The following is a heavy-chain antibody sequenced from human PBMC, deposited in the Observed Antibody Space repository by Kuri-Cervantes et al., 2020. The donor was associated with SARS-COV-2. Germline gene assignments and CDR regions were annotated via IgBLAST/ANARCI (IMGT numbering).Heavy chain of an antibody. CDR2: ISAYNGNT. CDR3: ARKRYDYTYYYYYYMDV. V-gene: IGHV1-18*01. Sequence: ASVKVSCKASGYTFTSYGISWVRQAPGQGLEWMGWISAYNGNTNYAQKLQGRVTMTTDTSTSTAYMELRSLRPDDTAVYYCARKRYDYTYYYYYYMDVWGKGTTVTVSS. J-gene: IGHJ6*03. CDR1: GYTFTSYG. D-gene: IGHD4-11*01.